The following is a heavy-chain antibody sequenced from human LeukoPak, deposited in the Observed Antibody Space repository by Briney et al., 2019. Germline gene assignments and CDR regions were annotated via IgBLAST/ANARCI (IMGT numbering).Heavy chain of an antibody. Sequence: PGGSLRLSCAASGFTFSSYWMSWVRQAPGKGLEWVATIRQDGSQKYYVDSVKGRFTISRDNAKNSLYLQMNSLRAEDTAVYYCAGPMGPAAIFGFDYWGQGTLVTVSS. V-gene: IGHV3-7*01. J-gene: IGHJ4*02. CDR1: GFTFSSYW. D-gene: IGHD2-2*01. CDR3: AGPMGPAAIFGFDY. CDR2: IRQDGSQK.